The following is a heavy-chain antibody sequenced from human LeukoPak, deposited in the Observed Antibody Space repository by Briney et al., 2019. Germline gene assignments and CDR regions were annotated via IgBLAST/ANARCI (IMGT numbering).Heavy chain of an antibody. Sequence: AGGSLRLSCAASGFTFDDYAMHWVRQAPGKGLEWVSGISWNSGSIGYADSVKGRFTISRDNAKNSLYLQMNSLRSEDTAVYYCATGFYDFWSAPLKNYYYGMDVWGQGTTVTVSS. CDR2: ISWNSGSI. CDR3: ATGFYDFWSAPLKNYYYGMDV. D-gene: IGHD3-3*01. J-gene: IGHJ6*02. V-gene: IGHV3-9*01. CDR1: GFTFDDYA.